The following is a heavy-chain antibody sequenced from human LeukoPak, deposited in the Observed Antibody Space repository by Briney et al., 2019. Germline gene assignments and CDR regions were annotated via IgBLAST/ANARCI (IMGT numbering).Heavy chain of an antibody. D-gene: IGHD6-19*01. CDR3: ARASYSSGWFDFDY. V-gene: IGHV3-74*01. Sequence: GGTLRLSCAASGFTFSDTWMHWVRQAPGEGLVWVSRIRSDGSDTRYAESVKGRFTISRDNAKNTLYLQMNSLRAEDTAVYYCARASYSSGWFDFDYWGQGTLVTVSS. CDR1: GFTFSDTW. CDR2: IRSDGSDT. J-gene: IGHJ4*02.